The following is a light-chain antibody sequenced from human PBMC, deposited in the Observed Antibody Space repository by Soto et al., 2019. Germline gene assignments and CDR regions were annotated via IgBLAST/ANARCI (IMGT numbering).Light chain of an antibody. CDR3: SSFTTTTSLGL. J-gene: IGLJ1*01. V-gene: IGLV2-14*01. CDR1: SSDVGGYKY. CDR2: EVS. Sequence: QSVLTQPASVSGAPGQSITISCTGGSSDVGGYKYVSWYQQHPDTAPKLIIYEVSHRPSGVSDRFSGSKSGNTASLTISGLQAEDEADYYCSSFTTTTSLGLFGTGTKLTVL.